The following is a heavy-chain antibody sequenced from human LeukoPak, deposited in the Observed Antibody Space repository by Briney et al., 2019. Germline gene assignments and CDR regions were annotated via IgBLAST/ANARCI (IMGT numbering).Heavy chain of an antibody. Sequence: SETLSLTCTVSGGSVTNYYWNWTRQTPGKGLEWIGCFYYSGSTSYNPSLKSRVTISIDTSKNQFSLKLTSVTAADTAVYYCASQSSPRFWGQGTLVTVSS. J-gene: IGHJ1*01. D-gene: IGHD6-13*01. V-gene: IGHV4-59*02. CDR2: FYYSGST. CDR1: GGSVTNYY. CDR3: ASQSSPRF.